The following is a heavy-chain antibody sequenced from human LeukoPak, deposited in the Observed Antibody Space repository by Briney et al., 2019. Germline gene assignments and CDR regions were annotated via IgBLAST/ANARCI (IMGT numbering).Heavy chain of an antibody. J-gene: IGHJ6*02. V-gene: IGHV4-31*03. D-gene: IGHD3-3*01. CDR2: IYYSGST. CDR1: GGSISSGGYY. Sequence: SETLSLTCTVSGGSISSGGYYWSWIRQHPGKGLEWIGYIYYSGSTYYNPSLKGRVTISVDTSKNQFSLKLSSVTAADTAVYYCARGRIFGVVRYGMDVWGQGTTVTVSS. CDR3: ARGRIFGVVRYGMDV.